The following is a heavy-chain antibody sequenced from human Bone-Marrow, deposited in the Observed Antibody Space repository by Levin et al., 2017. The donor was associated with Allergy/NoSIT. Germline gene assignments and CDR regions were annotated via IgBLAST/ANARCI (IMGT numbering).Heavy chain of an antibody. Sequence: PGGSLRLSCAASGFTFSSYGMHWVRQAPGKGLEWVAVISYDGSNKYYADSVKGRFTISRDNSKNTLYLQMNSLRAEDTAVYYCAKDRLVVVTADHFDYWGQGTLVTVSS. V-gene: IGHV3-30*18. D-gene: IGHD2-21*02. CDR2: ISYDGSNK. CDR3: AKDRLVVVTADHFDY. CDR1: GFTFSSYG. J-gene: IGHJ4*02.